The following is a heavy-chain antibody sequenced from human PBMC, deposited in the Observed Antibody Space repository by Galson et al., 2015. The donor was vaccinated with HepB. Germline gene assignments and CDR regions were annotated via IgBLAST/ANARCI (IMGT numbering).Heavy chain of an antibody. CDR2: ISYDGSNK. Sequence: SLRLSCAASGFTFSRDSMHWVRQAPGKGLEWVAVISYDGSNKYYADSVKGRFTISRDNSKNTLYLQMNSLRAEDTAVYYCAKVRFLEWSYDAFDIWGQGTMVTVSS. J-gene: IGHJ3*02. V-gene: IGHV3-30*18. CDR1: GFTFSRDS. CDR3: AKVRFLEWSYDAFDI. D-gene: IGHD3-3*01.